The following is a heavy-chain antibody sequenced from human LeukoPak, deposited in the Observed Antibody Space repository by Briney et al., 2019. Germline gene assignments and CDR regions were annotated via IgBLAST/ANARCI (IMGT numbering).Heavy chain of an antibody. CDR3: ARQAYGSHFDAFDI. D-gene: IGHD3-22*01. CDR1: GYRFTTDY. CDR2: IYPDDSET. V-gene: IGHV5-51*01. Sequence: GESLKISCKASGYRFTTDYIGWVRPMPGKGLEWMGIIYPDDSETNYSPSFQGQVSMSVDESITTAYLQWSSLKASDTAIYYCARQAYGSHFDAFDIWGQGTMVTVSS. J-gene: IGHJ3*02.